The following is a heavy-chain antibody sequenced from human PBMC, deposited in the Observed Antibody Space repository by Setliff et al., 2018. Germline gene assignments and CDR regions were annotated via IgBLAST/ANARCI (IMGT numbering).Heavy chain of an antibody. Sequence: PSETLSLTCTVSGGSISSSSYYWGWIRQPPGKGLEWIGHISPSGSTTYNPSVKSRVTISLDTSKNHFSLKLDSVTAADTALYYCARSPSSGAYWNPRPFYSDYWARGTLVTVSS. CDR1: GGSISSSSYY. J-gene: IGHJ4*02. CDR2: ISPSGST. CDR3: ARSPSSGAYWNPRPFYSDY. V-gene: IGHV4-61*05. D-gene: IGHD1-26*01.